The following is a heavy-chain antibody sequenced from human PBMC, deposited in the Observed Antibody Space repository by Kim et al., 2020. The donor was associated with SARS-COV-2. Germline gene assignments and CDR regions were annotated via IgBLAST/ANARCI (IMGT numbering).Heavy chain of an antibody. D-gene: IGHD6-13*01. CDR2: IYYSGST. CDR3: VRGGGGSSWGDDAFDI. V-gene: IGHV4-59*01. CDR1: GGSISSYY. J-gene: IGHJ3*02. Sequence: SETLSLTCTVSGGSISSYYWSWIRQPPGKGLEWIGFIYYSGSTNYNPSLKSRVTIPVDTSKNQFSLMLISVTAADTAVYYCVRGGGGSSWGDDAFDIWGQGTMVTVSS.